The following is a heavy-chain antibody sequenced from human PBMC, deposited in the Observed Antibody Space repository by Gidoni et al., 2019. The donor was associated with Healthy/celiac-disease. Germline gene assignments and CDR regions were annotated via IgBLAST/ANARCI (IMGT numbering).Heavy chain of an antibody. Sequence: QVQLVESGGGVVQPGRSLRLSCAASGFTFSSYAMPWVRQAPGKGLAWVAVISYDGSNKSYADSVKGRFTISRDNSKNTLYLQMNSLRAEDTAVYYCAREMGYCSGGSCYSGWFDPWGQGTLVTVSS. CDR3: AREMGYCSGGSCYSGWFDP. V-gene: IGHV3-30-3*01. J-gene: IGHJ5*02. CDR2: ISYDGSNK. D-gene: IGHD2-15*01. CDR1: GFTFSSYA.